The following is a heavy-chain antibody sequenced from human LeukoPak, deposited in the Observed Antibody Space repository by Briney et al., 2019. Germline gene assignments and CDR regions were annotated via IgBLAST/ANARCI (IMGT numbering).Heavy chain of an antibody. D-gene: IGHD3-9*01. J-gene: IGHJ3*02. Sequence: ASVKVSCKASGYIFTGYYMHWVRQAPGQGLEWMGWINPNSGDTNYAQKFQGRVTMTRDTSISTAYMELSRLRSDDTAVYYCARGVRQLRYFDFGMAFDIWGQGTMVTVSS. CDR2: INPNSGDT. CDR3: ARGVRQLRYFDFGMAFDI. CDR1: GYIFTGYY. V-gene: IGHV1-2*02.